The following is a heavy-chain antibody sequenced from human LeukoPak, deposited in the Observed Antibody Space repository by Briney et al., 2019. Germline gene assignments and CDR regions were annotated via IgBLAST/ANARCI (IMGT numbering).Heavy chain of an antibody. Sequence: GGSLRLSCVASGFTFSSYAMSWVRQAPGKGLEWVSVIYSGGSTYYADSVKGRFTISRDNAKNTLYLQMNSLRAEDTAIYYCARGLPFDYWGQGTLVIVSS. V-gene: IGHV3-66*01. CDR1: GFTFSSYA. J-gene: IGHJ4*02. D-gene: IGHD2-15*01. CDR3: ARGLPFDY. CDR2: IYSGGST.